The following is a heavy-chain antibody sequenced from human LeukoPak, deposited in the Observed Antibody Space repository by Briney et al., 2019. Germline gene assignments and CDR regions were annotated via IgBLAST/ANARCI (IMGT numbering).Heavy chain of an antibody. Sequence: PSETLSLTCSASGGPLSTYTWSWVRQSPGKGLEWIGYIYHGGTTNYSPSLKSRATISPHTAKNQFSLRLRSVTAADTAIYYWARDTSVGSGMQYWGQGTLVCVSS. CDR3: ARDTSVGSGMQY. V-gene: IGHV4-59*01. CDR1: GGPLSTYT. CDR2: IYHGGTT. D-gene: IGHD3-10*01. J-gene: IGHJ4*02.